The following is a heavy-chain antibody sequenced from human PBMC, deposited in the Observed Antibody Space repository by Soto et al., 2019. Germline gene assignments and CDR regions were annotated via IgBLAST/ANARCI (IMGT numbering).Heavy chain of an antibody. CDR2: ISSSGNTI. CDR3: TRARSSSSWTSFDF. CDR1: GFTFSDYY. V-gene: IGHV3-11*01. D-gene: IGHD6-13*01. J-gene: IGHJ4*02. Sequence: GESLRLSCAASGFTFSDYYMSWIRQAPGKGLEWVSYISSSGNTIIYADSVKGRFTISRDNAKNSLYLQVSRLRAEDTAVYYCTRARSSSSWTSFDFWGQGSLVTVSS.